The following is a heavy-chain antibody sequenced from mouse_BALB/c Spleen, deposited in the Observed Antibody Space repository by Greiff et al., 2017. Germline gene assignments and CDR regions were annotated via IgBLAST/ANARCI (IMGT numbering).Heavy chain of an antibody. V-gene: IGHV3-2*02. J-gene: IGHJ1*01. D-gene: IGHD1-1*01. CDR3: ARSPYGSSYWYFDV. CDR2: ISYSGST. CDR1: GYSITSDYA. Sequence: EVKLVESGPGLVKPSQSLSLTCTVTGYSITSDYAWNWIRQFPGNKLEWMGYISYSGSTSYNPSLKSRISITRDTSKNQFFLQLNSVTTEDTATYYCARSPYGSSYWYFDVWGAGTTVTVSS.